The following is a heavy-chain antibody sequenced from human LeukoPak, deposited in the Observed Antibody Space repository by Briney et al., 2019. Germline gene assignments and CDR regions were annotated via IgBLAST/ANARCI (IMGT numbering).Heavy chain of an antibody. Sequence: TLSLTCTVSGVSISSGSYYWSWIRQPAGKGLEWIGRIYTSGSTNYNPSLKSRVTISVDTSKNQLPLTLSSVTAPHAPQSYCARELQLWSRYYYYYMDGWGKGTTVTVSS. CDR1: GVSISSGSYY. V-gene: IGHV4-61*02. D-gene: IGHD5-18*01. CDR2: IYTSGST. CDR3: ARELQLWSRYYYYYMDG. J-gene: IGHJ6*03.